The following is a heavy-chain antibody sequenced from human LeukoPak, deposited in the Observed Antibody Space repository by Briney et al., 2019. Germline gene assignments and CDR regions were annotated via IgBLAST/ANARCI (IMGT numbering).Heavy chain of an antibody. D-gene: IGHD1-26*01. CDR3: ARQSDKIYSGSYPFDY. V-gene: IGHV5-51*01. CDR2: IYPGDSDT. J-gene: IGHJ4*02. Sequence: GESLKISCKGSGYTFTNYWIGWVRQMPGKGLEFMGIIYPGDSDTKYSPSFQGQVTISADKSINTAYLQWSSLKASDTAMYYCARQSDKIYSGSYPFDYWGQGTLVTVSS. CDR1: GYTFTNYW.